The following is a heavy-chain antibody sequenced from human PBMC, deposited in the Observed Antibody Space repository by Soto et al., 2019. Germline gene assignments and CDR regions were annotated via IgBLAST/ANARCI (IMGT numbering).Heavy chain of an antibody. CDR2: INRDGSST. CDR3: ARRGALAGLHD. D-gene: IGHD6-19*01. V-gene: IGHV3-74*01. CDR1: GFTFSSYW. J-gene: IGHJ4*02. Sequence: EVQLVESGGGLVQPGGSLRVSCAASGFTFSSYWMHWVRQAPGKGLVWVSRINRDGSSTSYADSVKGRFTISRDNAKNTLYVQMNSLRDEDTAIYYGARRGALAGLHDWGQGTLVTVSS.